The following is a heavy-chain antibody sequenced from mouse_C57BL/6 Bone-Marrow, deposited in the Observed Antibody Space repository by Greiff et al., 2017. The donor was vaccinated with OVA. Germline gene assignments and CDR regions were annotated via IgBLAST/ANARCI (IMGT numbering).Heavy chain of an antibody. J-gene: IGHJ2*01. CDR3: ARHVGMGLLFDY. D-gene: IGHD4-1*01. Sequence: DVMLVESGGGLVKPGGSLKLSCAASGFTFSSYTMSWVRQTPEKRLEWVATISGGGGNTYYPDSVKGRFTISRDNAKNTLYLQMSSLRSEDTALYYCARHVGMGLLFDYWGQGTTLTVSS. CDR2: ISGGGGNT. CDR1: GFTFSSYT. V-gene: IGHV5-9*01.